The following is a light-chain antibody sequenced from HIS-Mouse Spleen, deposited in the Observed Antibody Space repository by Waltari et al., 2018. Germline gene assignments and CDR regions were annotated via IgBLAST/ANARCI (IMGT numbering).Light chain of an antibody. CDR1: QSVSSN. V-gene: IGKV3-15*01. CDR2: GPS. CDR3: QQDNNWPRT. J-gene: IGKJ1*01. Sequence: EIVITHSAATLSVSPGARATLPCRASQSVSSNLAWYQQKPGQAPRLLNYGPSTRATGIPARFSGSGSGTEFTLTISSMQSEDFAVYYCQQDNNWPRTFGQGTKVEIK.